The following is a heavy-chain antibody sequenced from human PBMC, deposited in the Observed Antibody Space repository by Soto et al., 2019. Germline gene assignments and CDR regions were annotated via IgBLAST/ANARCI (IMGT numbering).Heavy chain of an antibody. Sequence: PGGSLRLSCAASGFTFSDYYMSWIRQAPGKGLEWVSVISGSGDSTYYADSVKGRFTISRDNSKNTLYLQMNSLRAEDTAVYHCAKEGAIGWGVISYYYYMDVCGKGTTVTVSS. CDR3: AKEGAIGWGVISYYYYMDV. J-gene: IGHJ6*03. D-gene: IGHD3-10*01. V-gene: IGHV3-23*01. CDR2: ISGSGDST. CDR1: GFTFSDYY.